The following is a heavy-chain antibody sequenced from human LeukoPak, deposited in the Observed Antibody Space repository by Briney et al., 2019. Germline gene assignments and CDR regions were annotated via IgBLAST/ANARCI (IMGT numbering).Heavy chain of an antibody. J-gene: IGHJ4*02. Sequence: GGSLRLSSAASGFTFSSYNMVWVRQAPGKGLECVSYITSSSSTIYYADSVKGRFTISRDNAKKSLYLQMNSLRAEDTAVYYCARERDGYSEEDYLGQGTLVTVSS. D-gene: IGHD5-18*01. CDR3: ARERDGYSEEDY. CDR1: GFTFSSYN. V-gene: IGHV3-48*01. CDR2: ITSSSSTI.